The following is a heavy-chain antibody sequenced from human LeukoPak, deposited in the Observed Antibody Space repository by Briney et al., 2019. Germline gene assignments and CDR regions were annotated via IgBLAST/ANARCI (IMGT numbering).Heavy chain of an antibody. CDR1: GGSISSYY. J-gene: IGHJ5*02. Sequence: SETLSLTCTVSGGSISSYYWSWIRQPPGKGLEWIGYIYYSGSTNYNPSLKSRVTISVDTSKNQFSLKLSSETAADTAVYYCARVGEYSGSENWFDPWGQGTLVTVSS. CDR3: ARVGEYSGSENWFDP. CDR2: IYYSGST. V-gene: IGHV4-59*01. D-gene: IGHD1-26*01.